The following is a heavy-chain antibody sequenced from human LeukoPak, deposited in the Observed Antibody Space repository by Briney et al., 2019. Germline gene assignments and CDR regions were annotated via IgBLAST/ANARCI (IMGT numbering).Heavy chain of an antibody. CDR2: ISGSGGST. Sequence: GGSLRLSCVASGFIFSSYAMSWVRQAPGKGLEWVSAISGSGGSTYYADSVKGRFTISRDNSKNTLYLQMNSLRAEDTAVYYCAKEYYYDSSGYSAPFDYWGQGTLVTVSS. J-gene: IGHJ4*02. D-gene: IGHD3-22*01. V-gene: IGHV3-23*01. CDR3: AKEYYYDSSGYSAPFDY. CDR1: GFIFSSYA.